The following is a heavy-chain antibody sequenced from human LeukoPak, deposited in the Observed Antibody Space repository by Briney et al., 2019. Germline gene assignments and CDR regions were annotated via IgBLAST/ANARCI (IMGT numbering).Heavy chain of an antibody. Sequence: GGSLRLSCAASGFTVSSNYMSWVRQAPGEGLEWVSVIYSGGSTYYADSVKGRFTISRDNSKNTLYLQMNSLRAEDTAVYYCARVDGSGSSYYYYYGMDVWGQGTTVTVSS. CDR1: GFTVSSNY. D-gene: IGHD3-10*01. J-gene: IGHJ6*02. CDR3: ARVDGSGSSYYYYYGMDV. CDR2: IYSGGST. V-gene: IGHV3-53*01.